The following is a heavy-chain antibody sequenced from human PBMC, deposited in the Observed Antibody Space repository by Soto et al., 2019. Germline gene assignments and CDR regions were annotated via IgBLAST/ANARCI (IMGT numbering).Heavy chain of an antibody. V-gene: IGHV1-69*13. D-gene: IGHD3-22*01. CDR2: IIPIFGTA. J-gene: IGHJ6*02. Sequence: SVKVSCKASGGTFSSYAISWVRQAPGQGLEWMGGIIPIFGTANYAQKFQGRVTITADESTSTAYMELSSLRSEDTAVYYCASHNYYDSSGYDYYYYYGMDVWGQGTTVTVSS. CDR3: ASHNYYDSSGYDYYYYYGMDV. CDR1: GGTFSSYA.